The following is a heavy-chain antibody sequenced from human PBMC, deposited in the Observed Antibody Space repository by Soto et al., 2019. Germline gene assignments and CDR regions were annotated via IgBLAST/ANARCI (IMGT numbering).Heavy chain of an antibody. Sequence: QAQLVESGGGVVQPGRSLRLSCAASGFAFSSYGMHWVRQAPGTGLEWVAVISYDGSLQHYADSVKGRFTISRDNAKNRGLLQMSSLRAEDTAVYYCVSDRGYGHASVPYSWGQGTLVSVSS. CDR2: ISYDGSLQ. J-gene: IGHJ4*02. V-gene: IGHV3-30*13. CDR3: VSDRGYGHASVPYS. CDR1: GFAFSSYG. D-gene: IGHD5-18*01.